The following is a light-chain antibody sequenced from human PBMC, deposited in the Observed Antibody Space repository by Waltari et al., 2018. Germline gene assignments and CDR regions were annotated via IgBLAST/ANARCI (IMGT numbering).Light chain of an antibody. V-gene: IGKV1-5*03. CDR1: QSISTW. CDR3: QQYNSYWA. CDR2: KAS. Sequence: DIQMTQSPSTLSASVGDRVTITCRASQSISTWLAWYQQKPGKAPKVLIYKASSLESGVPSRFSGSGSGTEFTLTISSLQPGDFATYYCQQYNSYWAFGQGTKVEIK. J-gene: IGKJ1*01.